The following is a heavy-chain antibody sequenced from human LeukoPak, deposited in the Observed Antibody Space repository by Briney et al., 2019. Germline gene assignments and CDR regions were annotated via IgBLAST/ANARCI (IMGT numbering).Heavy chain of an antibody. Sequence: GGSLRLPCAASGFTFSDYFMSWVRQAPGKGLEWLSYINGRGTYIDYAESLKGRITISRDNAQNSPYLQMNSLRVEDTAVYYCARSGREATEIDYWGQGTLVTVSS. CDR3: ARSGREATEIDY. CDR1: GFTFSDYF. CDR2: INGRGTYI. J-gene: IGHJ4*02. D-gene: IGHD1-1*01. V-gene: IGHV3-11*06.